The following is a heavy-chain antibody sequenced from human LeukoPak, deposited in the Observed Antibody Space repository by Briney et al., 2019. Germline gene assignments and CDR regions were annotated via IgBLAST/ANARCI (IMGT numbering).Heavy chain of an antibody. CDR2: INSDGSST. CDR1: GFTFSSYW. V-gene: IGHV3-74*01. D-gene: IGHD1-14*01. Sequence: SGGSLRLSCAASGFTFSSYWMHWFRKVPGKGLLWVSRINSDGSSTSYADSVKGRFTISRDNAKNTLYVQMNSLRAEDTAVYYCSTGSRHAFDIWGRGTMVTVSS. CDR3: STGSRHAFDI. J-gene: IGHJ3*02.